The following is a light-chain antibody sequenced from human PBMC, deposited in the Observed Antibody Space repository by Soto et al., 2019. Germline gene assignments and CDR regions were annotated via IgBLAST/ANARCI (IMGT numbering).Light chain of an antibody. CDR2: GAS. J-gene: IGKJ4*01. Sequence: EIVMTQSPATLSVSPGERTTLSCRASQSVSSNLAWYQQKPGQAPRPLIYGASTRATGIPARFSGSRSGTEFTLTIGSLQSEGFAIYYCQQYSNWPLTFGGGTKVEIK. CDR3: QQYSNWPLT. CDR1: QSVSSN. V-gene: IGKV3-15*01.